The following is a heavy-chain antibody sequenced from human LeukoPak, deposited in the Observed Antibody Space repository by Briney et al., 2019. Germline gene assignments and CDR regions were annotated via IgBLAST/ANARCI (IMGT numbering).Heavy chain of an antibody. Sequence: GGSLRLSCAASGFTFSSYAMHWVRQAPGKGLEWVAVISYDGSNKYYADSVKGRFTISRDNSKNTLYLQMNSLRAEDTAVYYCARDWIFGGGWGQGTLVTVSS. CDR3: ARDWIFGGG. V-gene: IGHV3-30-3*01. CDR2: ISYDGSNK. D-gene: IGHD3-3*01. CDR1: GFTFSSYA. J-gene: IGHJ4*02.